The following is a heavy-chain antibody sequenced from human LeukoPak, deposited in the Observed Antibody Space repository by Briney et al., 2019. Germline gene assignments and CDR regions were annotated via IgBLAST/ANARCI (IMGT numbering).Heavy chain of an antibody. CDR2: INAGNGNT. CDR3: ARSRGIAAALGA. CDR1: GYTFTSYA. J-gene: IGHJ5*02. D-gene: IGHD6-13*01. Sequence: ASVKVSCKASGYTFTSYAMHWVRQAPGQRLEWMGWINAGNGNTKYSQKFQGRVTITRDTSASTAYMELSSLRSEDTAVYYCARSRGIAAALGAWGQGTLVTVSS. V-gene: IGHV1-3*01.